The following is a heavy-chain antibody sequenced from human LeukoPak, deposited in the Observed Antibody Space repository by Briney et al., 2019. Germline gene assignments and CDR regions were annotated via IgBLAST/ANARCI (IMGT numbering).Heavy chain of an antibody. CDR1: GFTFSSYW. Sequence: PGRSLRLSCAASGFTFSSYWMSWVRQAPGKGLEWVANIKQDGSEKYYVDSVKGRFTISRDNAKNSLYLQMNSLRAEDTAVYYCARRGGNPSDYYYYGMDVWGQGTTVTVSS. D-gene: IGHD4-23*01. V-gene: IGHV3-7*01. CDR3: ARRGGNPSDYYYYGMDV. J-gene: IGHJ6*02. CDR2: IKQDGSEK.